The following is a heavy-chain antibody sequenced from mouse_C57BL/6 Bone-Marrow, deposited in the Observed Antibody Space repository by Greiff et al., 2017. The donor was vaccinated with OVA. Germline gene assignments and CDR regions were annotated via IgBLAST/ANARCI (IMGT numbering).Heavy chain of an antibody. V-gene: IGHV1-69*01. CDR3: AREGGFDEDAMEY. CDR2: IDPSDSYT. CDR1: GYTFTSYW. J-gene: IGHJ4*01. Sequence: QVQLQQPGAELVMPGASVKLSCKASGYTFTSYWMHWVKQRPGQGLEWIGEIDPSDSYTNYNQKFKVKSTLTVDKSSSTAYMQLSSLTSEDSAVYYCAREGGFDEDAMEYWGQGTSVTVSS.